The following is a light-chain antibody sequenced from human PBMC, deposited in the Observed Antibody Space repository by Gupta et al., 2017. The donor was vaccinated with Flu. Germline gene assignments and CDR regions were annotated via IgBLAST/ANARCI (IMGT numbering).Light chain of an antibody. J-gene: IGLJ2*01. CDR3: ASYDGSSTI. V-gene: IGLV2-14*03. CDR1: IINVGGYNV. Sequence: QSITISCTGNIINVGGYNVVSCYQHYPGKALFLIIFDVGRQPSVVSYRFSGSKSGNTASLTIAGLQADDEDDYYCASYDGSSTIFGEGTKLTVL. CDR2: DVG.